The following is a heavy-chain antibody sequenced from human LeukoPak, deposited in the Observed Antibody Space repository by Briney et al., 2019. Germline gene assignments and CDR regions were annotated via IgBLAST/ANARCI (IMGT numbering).Heavy chain of an antibody. CDR3: VGRAARYFDY. D-gene: IGHD2-15*01. Sequence: SETLSLTCIVSGDSISGYYWSWIRQPPGKGLEWIGYIFHSGSTNYNASIKSRVAISVDTSKNQFSLSLNSVTAADTAVYYCVGRAARYFDYWGQGILVTVSS. CDR2: IFHSGST. V-gene: IGHV4-59*01. CDR1: GDSISGYY. J-gene: IGHJ4*02.